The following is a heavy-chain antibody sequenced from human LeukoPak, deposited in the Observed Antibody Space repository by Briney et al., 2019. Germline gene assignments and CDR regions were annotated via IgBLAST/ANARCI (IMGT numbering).Heavy chain of an antibody. V-gene: IGHV1-18*04. D-gene: IGHD6-13*01. CDR2: ISTYNGNT. CDR3: ARAYGSSSSFDY. CDR1: GYTFTSYG. J-gene: IGHJ4*02. Sequence: ASVKVSSKASGYTFTSYGISWVRQAPGQGLEWMGWISTYNGNTNYAQKFQGRVTMTTDTSTSTAYMELRSLRSDDTAVYYCARAYGSSSSFDYCGQGTLVTVSS.